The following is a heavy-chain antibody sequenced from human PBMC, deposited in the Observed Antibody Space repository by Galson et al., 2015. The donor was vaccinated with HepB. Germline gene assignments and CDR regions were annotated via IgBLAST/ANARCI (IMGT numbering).Heavy chain of an antibody. Sequence: SVKVSCKASGGTFSSYAISWVRQAPGQGLEWMGGIIPIFGTANYAQKFQGRVTITADESTSTAYMELSSLRSEDTAVYYCARSEYYYGSGSSGYYYGMDVWGQGTTVTVSS. V-gene: IGHV1-69*13. CDR2: IIPIFGTA. CDR1: GGTFSSYA. CDR3: ARSEYYYGSGSSGYYYGMDV. J-gene: IGHJ6*02. D-gene: IGHD3-10*01.